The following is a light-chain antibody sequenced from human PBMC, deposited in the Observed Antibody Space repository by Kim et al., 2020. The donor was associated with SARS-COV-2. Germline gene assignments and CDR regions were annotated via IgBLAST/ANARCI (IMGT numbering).Light chain of an antibody. V-gene: IGKV1-27*01. CDR2: GAS. Sequence: ASVGDSVTINCRASQGINTYLAWYQQKPGKVPKLLIYGASALHSGVPSRFSGSGSGTDFTLTISSLQPEDVATYYCQKYNSAPWTFGQGTKVDIK. CDR3: QKYNSAPWT. J-gene: IGKJ1*01. CDR1: QGINTY.